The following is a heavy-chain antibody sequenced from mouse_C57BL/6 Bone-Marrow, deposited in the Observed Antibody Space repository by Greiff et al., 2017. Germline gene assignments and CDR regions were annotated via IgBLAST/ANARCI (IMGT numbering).Heavy chain of an antibody. Sequence: EVQLVESGGGLVKPGGSLKLSCAASGFTFSSYTMSWVRQTPEKRLEWVATISGGGGNTYYPDSVKGRFTISRDNDKNTLYLQMSSLRSEDTALYYCAREYDGYYYAMDYWGQGTSVTVSS. D-gene: IGHD2-3*01. V-gene: IGHV5-9*01. CDR2: ISGGGGNT. J-gene: IGHJ4*01. CDR1: GFTFSSYT. CDR3: AREYDGYYYAMDY.